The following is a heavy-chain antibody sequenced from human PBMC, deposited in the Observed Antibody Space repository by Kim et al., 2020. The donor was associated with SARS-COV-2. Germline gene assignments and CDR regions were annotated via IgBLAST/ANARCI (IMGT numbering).Heavy chain of an antibody. Sequence: TNHTPSLKSRVTISVDTSKNQFSLKLTAVTAADTAVYYCARADQWRAFDIWGQGTLVTVSS. D-gene: IGHD6-19*01. J-gene: IGHJ3*02. V-gene: IGHV4-59*01. CDR3: ARADQWRAFDI. CDR2: T.